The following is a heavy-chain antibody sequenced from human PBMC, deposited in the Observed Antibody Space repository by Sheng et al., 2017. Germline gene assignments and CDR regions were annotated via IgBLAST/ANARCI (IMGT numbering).Heavy chain of an antibody. CDR3: ARTICSSISCYFHW. D-gene: IGHD2-2*01. Sequence: QVQLVQSGNEMXNPGASVKVSCKASGYTFTGYYLHWVRQAPGQGLEWMGRINPLTVVAQTMXRSFRAGSTMTRDTSISTAYMELTRLRSERHGAVYYCARTICSSISCYFHW. CDR1: GYTFTGYY. V-gene: IGHV1-2*06. J-gene: IGHJ5*01. CDR2: INPLTVVA.